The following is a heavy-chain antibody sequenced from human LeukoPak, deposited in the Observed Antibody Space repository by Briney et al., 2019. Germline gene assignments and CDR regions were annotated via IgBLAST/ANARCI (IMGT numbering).Heavy chain of an antibody. Sequence: GGSLRLSCAASGFTFSRFSMNWVRQAPGKGLEWVSYISSSSDTIYYADSVKGRFTISRDNSKNTLYLQMNSLRAEDTAVYYCAKDRSRSYDFWSGYPAPFDYWGQGTLVTVSS. V-gene: IGHV3-48*01. CDR2: ISSSSDTI. CDR1: GFTFSRFS. D-gene: IGHD3-3*01. CDR3: AKDRSRSYDFWSGYPAPFDY. J-gene: IGHJ4*02.